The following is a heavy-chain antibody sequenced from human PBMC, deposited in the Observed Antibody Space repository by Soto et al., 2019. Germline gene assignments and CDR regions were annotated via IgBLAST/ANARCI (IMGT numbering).Heavy chain of an antibody. CDR3: ARRGYSGYASHYYYYYGMDV. CDR2: IIPIFGTA. J-gene: IGHJ6*02. Sequence: SVKVSCKASGGTFSSYAISWVRQAPGQGLEWMGGIIPIFGTANYAQKFQGRVTITADESTSTAYMELSSLRSEDTAVYYCARRGYSGYASHYYYYYGMDVWGQGTTVTVSS. D-gene: IGHD5-12*01. V-gene: IGHV1-69*13. CDR1: GGTFSSYA.